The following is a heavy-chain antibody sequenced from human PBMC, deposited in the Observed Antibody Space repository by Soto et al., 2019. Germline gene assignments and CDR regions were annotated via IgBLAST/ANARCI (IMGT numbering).Heavy chain of an antibody. CDR1: GYNFTSYW. CDR3: ATTPFFGSGNQHPGRLAS. CDR2: IYPGDSDT. D-gene: IGHD3-10*01. J-gene: IGHJ5*02. V-gene: IGHV5-51*01. Sequence: GESLKISCKGSGYNFTSYWIGWVRQMPGKGLEWMGIIYPGDSDTRYSPSFQGQVTISADKSISTAYLQWSSLKASDTAMYYCATTPFFGSGNQHPGRLASCGQGTLVPVSS.